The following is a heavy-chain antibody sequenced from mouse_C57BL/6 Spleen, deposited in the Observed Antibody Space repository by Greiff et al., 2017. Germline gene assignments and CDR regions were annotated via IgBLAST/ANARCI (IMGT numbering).Heavy chain of an antibody. CDR2: IDTSDNYP. D-gene: IGHD1-1*01. V-gene: IGHV1-50*01. J-gene: IGHJ2*01. CDR1: GYTFTSYW. Sequence: QVQLQQPGAELVKPGASVKLSCKASGYTFTSYWMQLVKQRPGQGLEWIGEIDTSDNYPNYNQKFQGKATLTVDTSSSTASMQLSSLTSEDSAVYYWARRGYGSSFFDYRGQGTTLTASS. CDR3: ARRGYGSSFFDY.